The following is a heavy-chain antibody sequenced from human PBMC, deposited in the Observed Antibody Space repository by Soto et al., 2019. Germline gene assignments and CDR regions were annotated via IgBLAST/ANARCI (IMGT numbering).Heavy chain of an antibody. CDR3: ARVRQLVGYFYYYMDV. CDR1: GYTFTGYY. CDR2: INPNSGGT. J-gene: IGHJ6*03. Sequence: ASVKVSCKASGYTFTGYYMHWVRQAPGQGLEWMGWINPNSGGTHYAQKFQGWVTMTTDTSISTAYMELSSLRSDDTAVYYCARVRQLVGYFYYYMDVWGKGTTVTVSS. D-gene: IGHD6-6*01. V-gene: IGHV1-2*04.